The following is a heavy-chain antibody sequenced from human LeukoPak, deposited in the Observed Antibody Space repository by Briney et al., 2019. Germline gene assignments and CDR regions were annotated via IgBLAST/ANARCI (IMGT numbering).Heavy chain of an antibody. CDR2: IKQDGSEK. D-gene: IGHD3-3*01. Sequence: GGSLRLSCAASGFTFSSYWMSWVRQAPGKGLEWVANIKQDGSEKYYVDSVKGRFTISRDKAKNSLYLQMNSLRAEDTAVYYCARDFAHSDFWSGKYYFDYWGQGTLVTVSS. CDR3: ARDFAHSDFWSGKYYFDY. J-gene: IGHJ4*02. V-gene: IGHV3-7*01. CDR1: GFTFSSYW.